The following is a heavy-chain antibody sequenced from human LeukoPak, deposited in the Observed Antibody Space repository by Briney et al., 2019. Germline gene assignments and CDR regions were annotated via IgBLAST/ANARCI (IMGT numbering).Heavy chain of an antibody. J-gene: IGHJ4*02. CDR2: IYTSGST. CDR1: GGSISSYY. V-gene: IGHV4-4*07. D-gene: IGHD5-18*01. Sequence: PSETLSLTCTVSGGSISSYYWSWIRQPAGKGLEWIGRIYTSGSTNYNPSLKSRVTISVDKSKNQFSLKLSSVTAADTAVYYCASNGCSYGGGIDYWGQGTLVTVSS. CDR3: ASNGCSYGGGIDY.